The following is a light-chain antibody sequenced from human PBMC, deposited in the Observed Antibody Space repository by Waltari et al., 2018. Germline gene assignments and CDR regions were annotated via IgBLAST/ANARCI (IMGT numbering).Light chain of an antibody. CDR2: RVS. J-gene: IGKJ1*01. Sequence: DIVMTQTPLSLPVTPGEPASISCRSSQSLLHSNGNTYLYWYLHKPGQPPRLLIYRVSNRFSGVPDRFSGSGSGTDFTLKISRVEVEDVGVYYCMQALQTPRTFGQGTKVEIK. CDR3: MQALQTPRT. CDR1: QSLLHSNGNTY. V-gene: IGKV2-29*02.